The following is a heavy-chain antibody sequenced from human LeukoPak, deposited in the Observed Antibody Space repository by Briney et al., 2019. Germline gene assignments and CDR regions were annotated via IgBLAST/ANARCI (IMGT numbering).Heavy chain of an antibody. CDR1: GFTVSSYY. V-gene: IGHV3-43*01. D-gene: IGHD2-21*02. Sequence: GGSLRLSCVASGFTVSSYYVSWVRQTPGKGLEWVSLINRRGHTFYADSVKGRFTISRDNSRNSVFLQMNSLRPEDTALYHCAKEVDCPSDCLFFHSWGQGTLVTVSS. CDR2: INRRGHT. CDR3: AKEVDCPSDCLFFHS. J-gene: IGHJ4*02.